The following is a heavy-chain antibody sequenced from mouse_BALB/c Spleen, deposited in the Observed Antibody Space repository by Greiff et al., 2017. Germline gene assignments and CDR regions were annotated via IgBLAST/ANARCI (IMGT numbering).Heavy chain of an antibody. Sequence: VQLVESAAELARPGASVKMSCKASGYTFTSYTMHWVKQRPGQGLEWIGYINPSSGYTEYNQKFKDKTTLTADKSSSTAYMQLSSLTSEDSAVYYCARSPYGNFYAMDYWGQGTSVTVSS. V-gene: IGHV1-4*02. D-gene: IGHD2-1*01. CDR1: GYTFTSYT. J-gene: IGHJ4*01. CDR2: INPSSGYT. CDR3: ARSPYGNFYAMDY.